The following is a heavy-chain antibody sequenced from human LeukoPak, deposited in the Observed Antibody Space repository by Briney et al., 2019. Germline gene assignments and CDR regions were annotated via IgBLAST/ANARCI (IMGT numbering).Heavy chain of an antibody. D-gene: IGHD4-17*01. CDR2: ISYDGSNK. V-gene: IGHV3-30*01. Sequence: GRSLRLSCAASGFTFSNYAMHWVRQAPGKGLEWVAVISYDGSNKYYADSVKGRFTISRDNSKNTLYLQMNSLRAEDTAVYYCARVVGEQDYGDYIVDYWGQGTLVTVSS. J-gene: IGHJ4*02. CDR3: ARVVGEQDYGDYIVDY. CDR1: GFTFSNYA.